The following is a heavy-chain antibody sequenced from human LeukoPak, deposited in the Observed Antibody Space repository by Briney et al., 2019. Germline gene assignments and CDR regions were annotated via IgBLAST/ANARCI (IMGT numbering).Heavy chain of an antibody. J-gene: IGHJ4*02. CDR3: ARTGEYYFDY. CDR2: VSSSSSYT. Sequence: KTGGSLRLSCAASGFTVSDYYMSWSREAPGKGLEWVSDVSSSSSYTNYADSVKGRFTISRDNAKNSLYLQMNSLRAEDTAVYYCARTGEYYFDYWGQGTLVTVSS. D-gene: IGHD1-26*01. CDR1: GFTVSDYY. V-gene: IGHV3-11*06.